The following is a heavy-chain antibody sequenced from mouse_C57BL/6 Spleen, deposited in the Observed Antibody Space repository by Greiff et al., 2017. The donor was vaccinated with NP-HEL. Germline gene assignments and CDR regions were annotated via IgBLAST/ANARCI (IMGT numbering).Heavy chain of an antibody. Sequence: QVQLQQSGAELVKPGASVKMSCKASGYTFTTYPIEWMKQNHGKSLEWIGNFHPYNDDTKYNEKFKGKATLTVEKSSSTVYLGLSRLTSDASAVYYCARSGDSSGYSDYWGQGTTLTVAS. J-gene: IGHJ2*01. CDR1: GYTFTTYP. CDR3: ARSGDSSGYSDY. D-gene: IGHD3-2*02. V-gene: IGHV1-47*01. CDR2: FHPYNDDT.